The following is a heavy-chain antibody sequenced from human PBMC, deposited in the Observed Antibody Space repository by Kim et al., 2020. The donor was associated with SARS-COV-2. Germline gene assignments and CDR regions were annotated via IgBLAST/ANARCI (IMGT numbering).Heavy chain of an antibody. CDR3: ARHSRGSSHEIFDY. V-gene: IGHV5-51*01. J-gene: IGHJ4*02. D-gene: IGHD6-6*01. Sequence: SPSFQGQVTISADKSVSTAYLQWSSLKASDTAMYYCARHSRGSSHEIFDYWGQGTLVTVS.